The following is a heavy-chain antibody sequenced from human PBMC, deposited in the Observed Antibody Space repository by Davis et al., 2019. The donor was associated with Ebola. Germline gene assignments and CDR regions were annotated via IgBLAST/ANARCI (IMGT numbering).Heavy chain of an antibody. CDR2: ISAYNVNT. Sequence: AASVKVSCKASGYTFTSYGISWVRQAPGQGLEWMGWISAYNVNTNYAQKLQGRVTMTTDTSTSTAYMELRSLRSDDTAVYYCARDPPGGYYYGSGSYYPYSLRDGMDVWGKGTTVTVSS. V-gene: IGHV1-18*04. CDR3: ARDPPGGYYYGSGSYYPYSLRDGMDV. D-gene: IGHD3-10*01. J-gene: IGHJ6*04. CDR1: GYTFTSYG.